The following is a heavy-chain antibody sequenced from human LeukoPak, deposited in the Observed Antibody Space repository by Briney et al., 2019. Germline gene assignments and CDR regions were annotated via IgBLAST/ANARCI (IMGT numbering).Heavy chain of an antibody. J-gene: IGHJ4*02. CDR2: ISSSSNYI. CDR3: ARDSLRDPAYYYDSSGYGY. CDR1: GFTFSSYS. Sequence: PGGSLRLSCAASGFTFSSYSMNWVRQAPGKGLEWVSSISSSSNYIYYADSVKGRFTISRDNAKNSLYLQMNSLRAEDTAVYYCARDSLRDPAYYYDSSGYGYWGQGTLVTVSS. V-gene: IGHV3-21*01. D-gene: IGHD3-22*01.